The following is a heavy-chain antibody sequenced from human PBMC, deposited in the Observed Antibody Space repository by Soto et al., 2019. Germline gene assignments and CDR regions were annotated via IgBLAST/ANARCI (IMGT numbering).Heavy chain of an antibody. CDR1: GFTFSSYW. Sequence: GGSLRLSCAASGFTFSSYWMSWVRQAPGKGLEWVANIKQDGSEKYYVDSVKGRFTISRDNAKNSLYLQMNSLRAEDTAVYYCARRVVIYLSYYGMDVWGQGTTVTVSS. CDR2: IKQDGSEK. V-gene: IGHV3-7*05. J-gene: IGHJ6*02. CDR3: ARRVVIYLSYYGMDV. D-gene: IGHD3-22*01.